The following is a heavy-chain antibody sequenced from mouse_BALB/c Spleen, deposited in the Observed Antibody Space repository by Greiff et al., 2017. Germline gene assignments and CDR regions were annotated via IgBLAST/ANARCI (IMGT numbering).Heavy chain of an antibody. CDR1: GYTFTSYW. CDR3: ARCDGYDYAMDY. V-gene: IGHV1-7*01. D-gene: IGHD2-3*01. J-gene: IGHJ4*01. CDR2: INPSTGYT. Sequence: QVQLQQSGAELAKPGASVKMSCKASGYTFTSYWMHWVKQRPGQGLEWIGYINPSTGYTEYNQKFKDKATLTADKSSSTAYMQLSSLTSEDSAVYYCARCDGYDYAMDYWGQGTAVTVSS.